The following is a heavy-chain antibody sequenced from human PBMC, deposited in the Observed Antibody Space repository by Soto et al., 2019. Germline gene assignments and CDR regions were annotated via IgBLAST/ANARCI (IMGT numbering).Heavy chain of an antibody. CDR3: ASGRRRTTSGYCSGGSCYYYYGMDV. D-gene: IGHD2-15*01. CDR1: GGSFSGYY. J-gene: IGHJ6*02. V-gene: IGHV4-34*01. Sequence: SETLSLTCAVYGGSFSGYYWSWIRQPPGKGLEWIGEINHSGSTNYNPSLKSRVTISVDTSKNQFSLKLSSVTAADTAVYYCASGRRRTTSGYCSGGSCYYYYGMDVWGQGTTVTFSS. CDR2: INHSGST.